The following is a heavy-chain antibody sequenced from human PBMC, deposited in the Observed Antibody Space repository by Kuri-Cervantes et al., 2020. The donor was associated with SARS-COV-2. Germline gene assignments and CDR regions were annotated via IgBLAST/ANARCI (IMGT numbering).Heavy chain of an antibody. D-gene: IGHD5-18*01. J-gene: IGHJ6*03. Sequence: SETLSLTCAVSGGSISSGGYSWSWIRQPPGKGLEWIGYIYHSGSTYYNPSLKSRVTISVDRSKNQFSLKLSSVTAADTAVYYCARGERGYSYGSYYYYMDVWGKGTTVTVSS. CDR3: ARGERGYSYGSYYYYMDV. CDR1: GGSISSGGYS. CDR2: IYHSGST. V-gene: IGHV4-30-2*01.